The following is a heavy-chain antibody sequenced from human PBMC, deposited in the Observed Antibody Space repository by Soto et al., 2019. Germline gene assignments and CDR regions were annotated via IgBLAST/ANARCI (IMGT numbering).Heavy chain of an antibody. D-gene: IGHD6-19*01. CDR3: ARTRTGYSSGWYSIYFDY. J-gene: IGHJ4*02. CDR2: VTPSGET. CDR1: GGSFSGSF. Sequence: SETLSLTCAVSGGSFSGSFWSWIRQPPGKGLEWIGEVTPSGETNYNPSLKSRVTISVDTSKKQFSLKLSSVTAADTAVYYCARTRTGYSSGWYSIYFDYWGQGTLVTVSS. V-gene: IGHV4-34*01.